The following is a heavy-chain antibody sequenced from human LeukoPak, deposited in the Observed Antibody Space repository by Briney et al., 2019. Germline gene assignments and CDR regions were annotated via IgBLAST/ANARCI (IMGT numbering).Heavy chain of an antibody. D-gene: IGHD3-3*01. Sequence: SETLSLTCTVSGASISNSAYYWLWIRQPPGEGLECIGTVHYSGSTFYNPSLKSRVNVSVDTSKNQFSLQLSSVTAADTAVYYCARLFFVIDTWGQGTLVTVSS. CDR1: GASISNSAYY. CDR3: ARLFFVIDT. J-gene: IGHJ5*02. CDR2: VHYSGST. V-gene: IGHV4-39*01.